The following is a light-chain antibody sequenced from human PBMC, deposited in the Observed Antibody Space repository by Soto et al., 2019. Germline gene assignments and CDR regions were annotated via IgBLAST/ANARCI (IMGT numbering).Light chain of an antibody. Sequence: DIQMTQSPSTLSGSVGDRVTITCRASQTISSWLAWYQQKPGKAPKLLIYKASTLKSGVPSRFSGSGSGTEFTLTISSLHPDDFATYYCQQYNSYPRTFGQGTNVDI. CDR1: QTISSW. CDR2: KAS. V-gene: IGKV1-5*03. CDR3: QQYNSYPRT. J-gene: IGKJ1*01.